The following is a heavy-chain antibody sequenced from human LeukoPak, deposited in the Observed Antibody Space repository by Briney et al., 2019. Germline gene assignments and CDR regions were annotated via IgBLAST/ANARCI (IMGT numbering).Heavy chain of an antibody. D-gene: IGHD3-22*01. CDR3: TTGKTYDSSAYYTRF. J-gene: IGHJ4*02. CDR1: GFTFGSYG. V-gene: IGHV3-30*02. Sequence: PGGSLRLSCAASGFTFGSYGMHWVRQAPGKGLEWVTFIRYDGSNKYYADSVKGRFTISRDNSKNTLYLQMKSLKTEDTAVYYCTTGKTYDSSAYYTRFWGQGTLVTVSS. CDR2: IRYDGSNK.